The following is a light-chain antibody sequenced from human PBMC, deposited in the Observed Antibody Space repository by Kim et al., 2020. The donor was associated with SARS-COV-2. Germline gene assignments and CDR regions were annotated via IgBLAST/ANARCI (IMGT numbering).Light chain of an antibody. CDR3: AAWDDNLSGLWV. CDR1: TSNIGSNT. V-gene: IGLV1-44*01. J-gene: IGLJ3*02. CDR2: SNN. Sequence: QSVLTQPPSASGTPGQRVTISCFGSTSNIGSNTVNWYQQLPGAAPTLLIYSNNQLASGVPDRFSGSKSGTSASLAISGLQSDDEADYYCAAWDDNLSGLWVFGGGTKVTVL.